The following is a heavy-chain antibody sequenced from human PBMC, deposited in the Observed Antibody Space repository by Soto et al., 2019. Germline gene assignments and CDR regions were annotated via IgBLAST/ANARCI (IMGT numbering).Heavy chain of an antibody. V-gene: IGHV3-30*18. CDR2: ISYDGRNK. Sequence: QVQLVESGGGVVHPVRSLRLSCAASGFTFSSYGMHWVRQAPGKGLEWVAVISYDGRNKYYADSVKGRFTISRDNSKNTLYLQMNSLRAEDTAVYYCAKDRPIAAAAPEPRDYWGQGTLGTVSS. CDR1: GFTFSSYG. CDR3: AKDRPIAAAAPEPRDY. D-gene: IGHD6-13*01. J-gene: IGHJ4*02.